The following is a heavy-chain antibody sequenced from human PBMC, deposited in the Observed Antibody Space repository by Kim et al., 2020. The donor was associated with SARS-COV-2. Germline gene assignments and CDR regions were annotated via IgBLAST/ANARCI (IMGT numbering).Heavy chain of an antibody. CDR2: TDGGKT. CDR3: TTSGAR. V-gene: IGHV3-15*01. Sequence: TDGGKTDYPEPVKGRFTNARDDSKNTLYLQMNSLKTEDTGVYYCTTSGARWGQGTLVTVSS. J-gene: IGHJ4*02. D-gene: IGHD3-10*01.